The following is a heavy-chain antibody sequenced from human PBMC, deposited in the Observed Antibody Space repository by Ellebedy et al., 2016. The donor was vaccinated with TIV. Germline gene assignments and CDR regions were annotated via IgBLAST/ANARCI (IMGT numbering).Heavy chain of an antibody. V-gene: IGHV3-9*01. D-gene: IGHD1-14*01. CDR2: INWNSADI. J-gene: IGHJ3*02. Sequence: SLKISXAVSGLPYRNYWMNWVRQAPGKGLEWVSGINWNSADIRYADSVKGRFSISRDNAKKSVYLQMNSLRPDDTAFYFCAKGFVQPLTGAFDIWGQGAMVTVSS. CDR3: AKGFVQPLTGAFDI. CDR1: GLPYRNYW.